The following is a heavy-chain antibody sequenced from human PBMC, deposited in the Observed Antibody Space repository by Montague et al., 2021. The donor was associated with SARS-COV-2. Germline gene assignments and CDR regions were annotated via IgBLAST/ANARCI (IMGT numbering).Heavy chain of an antibody. Sequence: SETLSLTCVVSDVSLSSGTWWSWVRQSPGKGLEWVGETYLSGFTQYNPSVKSRVTMSLDDSRSQFSLRLTSVTAADTAVYFCARGGLGNRGFDYWGQGALVTVSS. CDR2: TYLSGFT. D-gene: IGHD3/OR15-3a*01. J-gene: IGHJ4*02. CDR1: DVSLSSGTW. CDR3: ARGGLGNRGFDY. V-gene: IGHV4-4*02.